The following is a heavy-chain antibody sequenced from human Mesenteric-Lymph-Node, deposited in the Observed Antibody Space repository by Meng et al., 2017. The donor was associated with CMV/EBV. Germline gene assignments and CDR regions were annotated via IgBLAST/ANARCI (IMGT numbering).Heavy chain of an antibody. D-gene: IGHD3-22*01. Sequence: GSFSGYYWGWVRQPPGERLEWIGGINYSGSTSYNPSLESRVTISLDTSKKQLSLKLSSVTAADTAVYYCARVSYCYGGSGYYYYFDYWGQGTLVTVSS. CDR2: INYSGST. V-gene: IGHV4-34*01. J-gene: IGHJ4*02. CDR1: GSFSGYY. CDR3: ARVSYCYGGSGYYYYFDY.